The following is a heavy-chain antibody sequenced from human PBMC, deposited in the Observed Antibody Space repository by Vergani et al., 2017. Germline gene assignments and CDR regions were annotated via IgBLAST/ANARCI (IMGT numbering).Heavy chain of an antibody. D-gene: IGHD1-7*01. V-gene: IGHV3-23*01. CDR1: GFSFPGYA. CDR3: ARDLLPGTLLLLAY. J-gene: IGHJ4*02. Sequence: EVQLLESGGGLVQPGGSLRLSCEASGFSFPGYAMSWVRQAPGKGLEWVSSVSGSSATPYYADSVKVRFIISRDNAKNSLYLDMSSLRVEDTAVYYCARDLLPGTLLLLAYWGQGTLISVSS. CDR2: VSGSSATP.